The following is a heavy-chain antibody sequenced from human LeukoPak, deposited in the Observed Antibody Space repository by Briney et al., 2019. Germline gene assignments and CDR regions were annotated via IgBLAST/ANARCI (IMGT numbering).Heavy chain of an antibody. CDR3: AKDRSGGTRKFDY. CDR1: GFTFSSYA. Sequence: GESLRLSCAASGFTFSSYAMSWVRQAPGKGLEWVSTISGSGGGTYYADSVKGRFTISRDNSKNTLYLQMNSLRAEDTAVYYCAKDRSGGTRKFDYWGQGTLVTVSS. J-gene: IGHJ4*02. V-gene: IGHV3-23*01. CDR2: ISGSGGGT. D-gene: IGHD1-7*01.